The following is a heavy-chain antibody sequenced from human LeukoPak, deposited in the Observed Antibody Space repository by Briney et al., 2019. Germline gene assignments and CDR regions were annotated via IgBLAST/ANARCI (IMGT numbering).Heavy chain of an antibody. V-gene: IGHV4-34*01. J-gene: IGHJ4*02. D-gene: IGHD5-12*01. CDR1: GGSFSGYY. Sequence: PSETLSLTCAVYGGSFSGYYWSWIRQPPGKGLEWIGEINHSGSTNYNPSLKSRVTISVGTSKNQFFLKLSSVTAADTAVYYCARGARGYSGYDFDYWGQGTLVTVSS. CDR2: INHSGST. CDR3: ARGARGYSGYDFDY.